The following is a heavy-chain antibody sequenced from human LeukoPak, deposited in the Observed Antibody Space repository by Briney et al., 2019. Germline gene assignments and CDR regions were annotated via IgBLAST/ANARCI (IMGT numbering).Heavy chain of an antibody. CDR2: ISYDGTYE. Sequence: SGGSLRLSCTASGFKFNNYAMHWVRQAPGKGLEWVAVISYDGTYEDYADSVKGRFTISRDNSKNTLYLQMNSLRLEDTAIYYCTRGELIVLVPAPIWGQGTMVTVSS. D-gene: IGHD2-2*01. CDR1: GFKFNNYA. CDR3: TRGELIVLVPAPI. J-gene: IGHJ3*02. V-gene: IGHV3-30-3*01.